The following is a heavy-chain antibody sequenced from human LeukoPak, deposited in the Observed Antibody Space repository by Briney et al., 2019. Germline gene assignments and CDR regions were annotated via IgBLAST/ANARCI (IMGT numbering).Heavy chain of an antibody. CDR1: GGSISSYY. J-gene: IGHJ4*02. V-gene: IGHV4-59*08. CDR3: ARHTYSIYFDY. D-gene: IGHD1-26*01. CDR2: IYYSGST. Sequence: SETLSLTCTVSGGSISSYYWSWIRQPPEKGLEWIGCIYYSGSTNYNPSLKSRVTISVDTSKNQFSLKLSSVTAADTAVYYCARHTYSIYFDYWGQGTLVTVSS.